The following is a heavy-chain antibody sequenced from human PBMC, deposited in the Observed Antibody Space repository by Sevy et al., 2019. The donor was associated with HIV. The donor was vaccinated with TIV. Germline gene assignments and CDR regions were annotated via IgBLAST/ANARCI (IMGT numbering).Heavy chain of an antibody. Sequence: ASVKVSCKASGYTFTSYGISWVRQPPGQGLEWMGWISAYNGNTNYAQKLQGRVTMTTDTSTSTAYMELRSLRSDDTAVYYCARDNRGYSYGYKGYWGQGTLVTVSS. CDR1: GYTFTSYG. CDR3: ARDNRGYSYGYKGY. CDR2: ISAYNGNT. J-gene: IGHJ4*02. V-gene: IGHV1-18*04. D-gene: IGHD5-18*01.